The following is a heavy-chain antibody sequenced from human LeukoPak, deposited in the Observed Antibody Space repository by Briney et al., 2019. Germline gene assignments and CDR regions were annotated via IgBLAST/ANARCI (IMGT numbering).Heavy chain of an antibody. CDR1: GASISSYY. D-gene: IGHD3-22*01. V-gene: IGHV4-59*01. J-gene: IGHJ4*02. Sequence: PSEALSLTCTVSGASISSYYWSWIRQPPGKGLEWIGDIYYSGSIKYNPSLKSRVTMSVDTSKNQFSLKLSSVTAADTAIYYCARENPSGYYNRPIDYWGQGTLVTVSS. CDR3: ARENPSGYYNRPIDY. CDR2: IYYSGSI.